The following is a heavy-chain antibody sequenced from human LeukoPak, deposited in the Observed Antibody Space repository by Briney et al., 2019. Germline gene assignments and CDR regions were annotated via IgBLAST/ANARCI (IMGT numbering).Heavy chain of an antibody. J-gene: IGHJ4*02. Sequence: SETLSLTRTVSVGSIRSSSYYCGWIRQPPGKGLEWNGNIYYRGSTYYNPSLKSRVTISVDTSKNQFSLNLSSVTAADTAVYYCARHSSGWYYAGDYWGQGILVTVSS. V-gene: IGHV4-39*01. D-gene: IGHD6-19*01. CDR2: IYYRGST. CDR3: ARHSSGWYYAGDY. CDR1: VGSIRSSSYY.